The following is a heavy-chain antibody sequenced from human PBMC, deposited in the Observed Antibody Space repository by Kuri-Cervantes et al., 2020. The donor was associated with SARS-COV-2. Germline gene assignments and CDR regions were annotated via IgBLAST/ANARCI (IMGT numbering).Heavy chain of an antibody. J-gene: IGHJ4*02. CDR2: VRGKANNYAT. Sequence: GGSLRLSCEVSGFLFSASAVHWVRQASGKGLEWVGRVRGKANNYATAYAASVKGRFTISRDDSKNMAYLQMNSLRAEDTAVYYCASQYSSSWNYWGQGTLVTVSS. CDR3: ASQYSSSWNY. CDR1: GFLFSASA. V-gene: IGHV3-73*01. D-gene: IGHD6-13*01.